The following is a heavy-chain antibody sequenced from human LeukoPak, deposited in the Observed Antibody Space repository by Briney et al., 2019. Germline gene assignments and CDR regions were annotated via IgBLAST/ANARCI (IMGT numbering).Heavy chain of an antibody. D-gene: IGHD3-10*01. CDR1: GFTFSDYY. J-gene: IGHJ4*02. CDR3: ARDRRDYGSGSYYDY. Sequence: PGGSLRLSCAASGFTFSDYYMSWIRQAPGKGLEWVSYISSSGSTIYYADSVKGRFTISRDNAENSLYLQMNSLRAEDTAVYYCARDRRDYGSGSYYDYWGQGTLVTVSS. V-gene: IGHV3-11*01. CDR2: ISSSGSTI.